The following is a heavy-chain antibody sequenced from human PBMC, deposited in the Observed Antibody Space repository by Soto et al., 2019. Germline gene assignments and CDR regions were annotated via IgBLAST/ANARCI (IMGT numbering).Heavy chain of an antibody. CDR3: ARVLYYGSGSYSPYGMDV. J-gene: IGHJ6*02. CDR2: VSPPFRTS. D-gene: IGHD3-10*01. V-gene: IGHV1-69*01. CDR1: GVSFNNNG. Sequence: QVQLVQSGAEVKKPGSSVKVSCKTSGVSFNNNGIGWVRQAPGHGLEWVGGVSPPFRTSNYARKFQGRISITAAASTGTVNMELSSLTSEDTAQYYCARVLYYGSGSYSPYGMDVWGQGTTVTVSS.